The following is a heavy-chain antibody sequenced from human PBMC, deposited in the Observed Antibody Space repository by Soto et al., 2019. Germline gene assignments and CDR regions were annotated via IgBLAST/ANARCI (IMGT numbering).Heavy chain of an antibody. D-gene: IGHD2-15*01. Sequence: PGGSLRLSCAASGFTFSSYGMHWVRQAPGKGLEWVAVIWYDGSNKYYADSVKGRFTISRDNSKNTLYLQMNSLRAEDTAVYYCARPSLQLLPNDAFDIWGPGTMVAVSS. CDR2: IWYDGSNK. V-gene: IGHV3-33*01. CDR1: GFTFSSYG. J-gene: IGHJ3*02. CDR3: ARPSLQLLPNDAFDI.